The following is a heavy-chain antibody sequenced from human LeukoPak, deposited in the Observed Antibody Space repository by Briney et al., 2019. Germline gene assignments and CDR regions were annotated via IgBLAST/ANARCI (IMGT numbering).Heavy chain of an antibody. J-gene: IGHJ6*02. CDR3: AREPPLRYYGMDV. CDR2: IYYSGST. D-gene: IGHD3-9*01. Sequence: SETLSLTCTVSGGSISSYYWSWIRQHPGKGLEWIGYIYYSGSTYYNPSLKSRVTISVDTSKNQFSLKLSSVTAADTAVYYCAREPPLRYYGMDVWGQGTTVTVSS. CDR1: GGSISSYY. V-gene: IGHV4-59*06.